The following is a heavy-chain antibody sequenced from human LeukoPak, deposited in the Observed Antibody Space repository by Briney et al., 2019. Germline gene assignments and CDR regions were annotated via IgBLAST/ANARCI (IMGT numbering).Heavy chain of an antibody. CDR2: VSGSGAHT. CDR1: GFTFSSYA. V-gene: IGHV3-23*01. D-gene: IGHD6-13*01. Sequence: GGSLRLSCAASGFTFSSYAMTWVRQAPGKGLQWVSAVSGSGAHTYYADSVKGRFTISRDIAKNSLYLQMNSLRVEDTAVYYCARDLGIAAAWDYYMDVWGKGTTVTVSS. J-gene: IGHJ6*03. CDR3: ARDLGIAAAWDYYMDV.